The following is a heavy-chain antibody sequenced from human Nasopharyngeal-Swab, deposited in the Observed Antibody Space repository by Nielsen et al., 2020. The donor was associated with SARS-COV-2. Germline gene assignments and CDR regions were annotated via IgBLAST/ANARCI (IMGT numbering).Heavy chain of an antibody. V-gene: IGHV3-23*01. Sequence: GGSLRLSCAASGFTFSTYAMTWVRQAPGKGLEWVSTIDAGGANTFYADSVKGRFTISRDRSKNTLYLQMNSLTVEDTAVYYCTKNTPMVDTYSYYMDVWGEGATVTVSS. CDR1: GFTFSTYA. J-gene: IGHJ6*03. CDR3: TKNTPMVDTYSYYMDV. CDR2: IDAGGANT. D-gene: IGHD3-10*01.